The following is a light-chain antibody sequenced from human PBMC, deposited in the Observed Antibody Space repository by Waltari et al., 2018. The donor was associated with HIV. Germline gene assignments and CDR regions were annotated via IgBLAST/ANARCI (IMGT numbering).Light chain of an antibody. CDR3: SSYTSSSTLV. J-gene: IGLJ2*01. CDR1: SSDVGSYYP. V-gene: IGLV2-18*02. CDR2: GVG. Sequence: QSALTQPPSVAGSPGQSDTIPCNGTSSDVGSYYPVSWYQQPPGTAPKLIIYGVGNRPSGVPHRFSGSKSGNTASLTISELQAEDEADYYCSSYTSSSTLVFGGGTKLTVL.